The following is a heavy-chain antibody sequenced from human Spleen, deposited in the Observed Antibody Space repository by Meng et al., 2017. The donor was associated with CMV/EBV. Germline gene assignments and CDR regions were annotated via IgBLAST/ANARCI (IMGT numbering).Heavy chain of an antibody. D-gene: IGHD2-2*01. CDR3: AKASLGVGFDY. CDR2: ICGSGDNT. Sequence: GESLKISCAASGFTVSSNYMSWVRQAPGKGLEWVSDICGSGDNTHYADSVKGRFTISTDNSKNTLYLQLNSLRAEDTAVYYCAKASLGVGFDYWGKGILVTVSS. CDR1: GFTVSSNY. J-gene: IGHJ4*02. V-gene: IGHV3-23*01.